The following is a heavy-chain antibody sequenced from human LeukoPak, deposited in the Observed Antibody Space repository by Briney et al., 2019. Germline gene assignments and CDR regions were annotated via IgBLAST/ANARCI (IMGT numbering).Heavy chain of an antibody. Sequence: GGSLRLSCAASGFSFSNYGMHWVRQAPGKGLEWVAVIWYDGSNKYYADSVKGRFTISRDNSKNTLYLQMNSLRAEDTAVYYCAKDGLGGWGQGTLVTVSS. CDR2: IWYDGSNK. J-gene: IGHJ4*02. V-gene: IGHV3-33*06. CDR1: GFSFSNYG. D-gene: IGHD6-6*01. CDR3: AKDGLGG.